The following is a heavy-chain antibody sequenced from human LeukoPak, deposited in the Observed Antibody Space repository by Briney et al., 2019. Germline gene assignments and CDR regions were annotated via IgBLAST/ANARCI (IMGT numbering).Heavy chain of an antibody. J-gene: IGHJ4*02. CDR3: ARDGYRGAGYFDY. CDR2: IYYSGST. CDR1: GGSISSHY. D-gene: IGHD5-18*01. Sequence: SETLSLTCTVSGGSISSHYWSWIRRPPGKGLEWIGYIYYSGSTNYNPSLKSRVTIPVDASKNQFSLKLSSVTAADTAVYYCARDGYRGAGYFDYWGQGTLVTVSS. V-gene: IGHV4-59*11.